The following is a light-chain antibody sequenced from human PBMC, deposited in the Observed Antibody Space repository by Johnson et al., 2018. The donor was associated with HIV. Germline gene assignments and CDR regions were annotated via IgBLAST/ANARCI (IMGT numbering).Light chain of an antibody. CDR2: DNN. Sequence: QSVLTQPPSVSAAPGQKVTISCSGSSSSIGNNYVSWYQQLPGTAPKLLIYDNNKRPSGIPDRISGSKSGTSATLGITRLQTGDEADDYCGTWDSRLTAGHVFGSGTKATLL. J-gene: IGLJ1*01. V-gene: IGLV1-51*01. CDR1: SSSIGNNY. CDR3: GTWDSRLTAGHV.